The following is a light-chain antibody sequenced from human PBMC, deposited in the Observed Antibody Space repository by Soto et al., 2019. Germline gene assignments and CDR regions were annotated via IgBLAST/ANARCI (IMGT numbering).Light chain of an antibody. Sequence: DIHMTQSPSSLSVSVGDGVTITCRTSQNINAWLAWYQQRPGQAPKLLIYDASTVQSGVPSRFSGSGSGTEFTLTISSLQPDDFATYYCQHYNSYSEAFGQGTKVDI. J-gene: IGKJ1*01. CDR1: QNINAW. CDR3: QHYNSYSEA. CDR2: DAS. V-gene: IGKV1-5*01.